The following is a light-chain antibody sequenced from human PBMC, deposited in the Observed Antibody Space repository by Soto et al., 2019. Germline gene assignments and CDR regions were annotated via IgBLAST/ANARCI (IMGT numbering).Light chain of an antibody. V-gene: IGKV3D-20*01. CDR1: QSVSSSY. J-gene: IGKJ5*01. CDR2: DAS. Sequence: IVLTQSPATLPLSPGERATLSCGASQSVSSSYLAWYQQKPGLAPRLLIYDASSRATGIPDRFSGSGSGTDFTLTISSLKSEDYAVYYCQQYKSWPPITFGQGTRLEIK. CDR3: QQYKSWPPIT.